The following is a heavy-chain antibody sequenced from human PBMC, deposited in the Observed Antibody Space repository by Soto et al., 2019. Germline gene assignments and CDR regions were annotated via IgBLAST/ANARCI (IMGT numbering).Heavy chain of an antibody. CDR1: GFTFSTDS. CDR2: ISSSSSTI. D-gene: IGHD2-2*01. CDR3: AKCSNSCYAPFDY. J-gene: IGHJ4*02. V-gene: IGHV3-48*01. Sequence: PGGSLRLSCAASGFTFSTDSMNWVRQAPGKGLEWVSYISSSSSTIFYTDSVKGRFTISRDNSKNTLYLQMNSLRAADTAVYYCAKCSNSCYAPFDYWGQGTQVTVSS.